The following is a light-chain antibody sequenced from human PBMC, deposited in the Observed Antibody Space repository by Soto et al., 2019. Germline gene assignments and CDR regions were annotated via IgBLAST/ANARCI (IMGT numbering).Light chain of an antibody. CDR1: SSDVGAYNY. J-gene: IGLJ1*01. CDR2: EVS. V-gene: IGLV2-8*01. Sequence: QSVLTQPPSASGSPGQSVTISCTGTSSDVGAYNYVSGYQHHTGKAPKLMIYEVSKRPSGVPRRFSGSKSGNTASLTVSGLQDEDEADYSCISHAGSNNYVFGTGTKLTVL. CDR3: ISHAGSNNYV.